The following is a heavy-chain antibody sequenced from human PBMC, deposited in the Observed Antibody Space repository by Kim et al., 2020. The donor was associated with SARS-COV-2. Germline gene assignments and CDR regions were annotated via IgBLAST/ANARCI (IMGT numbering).Heavy chain of an antibody. D-gene: IGHD1-20*01. CDR3: ARVYNWNDVPDY. Sequence: TNAERHQDRLTMTRDTSTSTVYMELSSLRSEDTAVYYCARVYNWNDVPDYWGQGTLVTVSS. V-gene: IGHV1-46*01. J-gene: IGHJ4*02.